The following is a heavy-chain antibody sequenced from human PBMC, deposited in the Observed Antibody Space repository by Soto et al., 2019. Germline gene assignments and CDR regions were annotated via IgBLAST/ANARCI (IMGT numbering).Heavy chain of an antibody. CDR2: IIPIFGTA. D-gene: IGHD6-13*01. CDR3: ARPSGIAAADDAFDI. Sequence: SVKLSCKASGGTFSSYAISWVRQAPEQGLEWMGGIIPIFGTANYAQKFQGRVTITADESTSTAYMELSSLRSEDTAVYYCARPSGIAAADDAFDIWGQGTMVTVSS. CDR1: GGTFSSYA. J-gene: IGHJ3*02. V-gene: IGHV1-69*13.